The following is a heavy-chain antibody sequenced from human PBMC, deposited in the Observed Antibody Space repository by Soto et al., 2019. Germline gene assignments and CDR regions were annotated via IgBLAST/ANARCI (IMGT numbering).Heavy chain of an antibody. V-gene: IGHV4-39*02. D-gene: IGHD2-21*02. CDR3: AREDDGGDTLDV. J-gene: IGHJ6*02. CDR1: GGSISSSSYY. CDR2: IYYSGST. Sequence: SETLSLTCTVSGGSISSSSYYWGWIRQPPGKGLEWIGSIYYSGSTYYNPSLKSRVTISVDTSKNQFSLKLSSVTAADAAVYYCAREDDGGDTLDVWGQGTTVTVSS.